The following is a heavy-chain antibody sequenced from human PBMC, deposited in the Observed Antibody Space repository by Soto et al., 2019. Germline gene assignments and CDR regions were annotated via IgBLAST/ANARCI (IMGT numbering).Heavy chain of an antibody. CDR3: ARDGATLMYYYYGMDV. J-gene: IGHJ6*02. D-gene: IGHD5-12*01. Sequence: EVQLVESGGGLVQPGGSLRLSCAASGFTFSSYEMNWVRQAPGKGLEWVSYISSSGSTIYYADSVKGRFTISRDNAKNSLCVQMNGLRAEDTAVYYCARDGATLMYYYYGMDVWGQGTTVTVS. CDR2: ISSSGSTI. CDR1: GFTFSSYE. V-gene: IGHV3-48*03.